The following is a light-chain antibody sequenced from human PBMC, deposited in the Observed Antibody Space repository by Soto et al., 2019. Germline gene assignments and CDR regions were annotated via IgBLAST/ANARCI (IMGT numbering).Light chain of an antibody. CDR2: DAS. CDR1: QSVSSY. V-gene: IGKV3-11*01. Sequence: EIVLTQSPSTRSLSPWERATLSFMASQSVSSYLAWYQQKPGQAPRLLIYDASNRATGIPARFSGSGSGTDFTLTISSLEPEDFAVYYCQQRSNWPPITFGQGTRLEIK. CDR3: QQRSNWPPIT. J-gene: IGKJ5*01.